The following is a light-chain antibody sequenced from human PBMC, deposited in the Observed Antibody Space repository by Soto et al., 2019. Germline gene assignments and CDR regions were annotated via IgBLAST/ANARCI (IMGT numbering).Light chain of an antibody. J-gene: IGKJ2*02. CDR1: QSVSSN. CDR2: GAS. CDR3: HQYNNWPPGT. V-gene: IGKV3-15*01. Sequence: EIVMTQSPATLSVSPGERATLSCRASQSVSSNLAWYQQKPGQAPRLLIYGASTRATGIPARFSGSVSGTEFTLTISSLQSEDFAVYYCHQYNNWPPGTFGQGTKLEIK.